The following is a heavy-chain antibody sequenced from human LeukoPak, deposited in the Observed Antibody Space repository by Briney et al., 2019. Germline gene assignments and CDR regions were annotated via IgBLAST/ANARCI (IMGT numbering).Heavy chain of an antibody. J-gene: IGHJ4*02. V-gene: IGHV1-69*10. CDR1: GGTLSSYA. D-gene: IGHD2-2*01. CDR3: AGGRIATSLFGY. Sequence: GASVKVSCKASGGTLSSYAISWVRQAPGQGPEWMGGIIPILGTANYAQKFQGRVTMTRNTSISTAYMELSSLRSEDTAVYYCAGGRIATSLFGYWGQGTLVTVSS. CDR2: IIPILGTA.